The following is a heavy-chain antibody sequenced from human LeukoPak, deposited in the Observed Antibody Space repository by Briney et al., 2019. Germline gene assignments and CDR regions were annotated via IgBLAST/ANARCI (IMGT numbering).Heavy chain of an antibody. V-gene: IGHV3-7*01. CDR3: AKASGSFHFYYYGMDV. CDR2: IKKDGSDK. Sequence: PGGSLRLSCVGSGFSFSSYWMSWVRQAPGKGLEWVANIKKDGSDKYYVDSVKGRFTISRDNAKNSMYLQVNSLRAEDTAVYYCAKASGSFHFYYYGMDVWGQGTTVTVSS. J-gene: IGHJ6*02. CDR1: GFSFSSYW. D-gene: IGHD1-26*01.